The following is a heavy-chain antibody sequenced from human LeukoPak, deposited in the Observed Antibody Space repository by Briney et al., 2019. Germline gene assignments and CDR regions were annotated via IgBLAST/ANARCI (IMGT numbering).Heavy chain of an antibody. Sequence: ASVKVSCKASGFTFTDYYMHWVRQAPGQGLEWMGWIHLNSGDTHYAQNLQGRVTLTRDTSISTAYMEVRRLTSDDTAVYYCARDPPDNTMDFDYWGQGTLVTVSS. D-gene: IGHD1-1*01. CDR3: ARDPPDNTMDFDY. CDR1: GFTFTDYY. V-gene: IGHV1-2*02. CDR2: IHLNSGDT. J-gene: IGHJ4*02.